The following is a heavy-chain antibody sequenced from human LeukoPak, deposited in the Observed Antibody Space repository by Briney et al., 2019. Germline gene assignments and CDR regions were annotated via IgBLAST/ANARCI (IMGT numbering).Heavy chain of an antibody. CDR3: ARAEGAENWSQLWFWFDP. Sequence: ASVKVSCKASGYSFTTYYIQWVRHAPGQGLEWMGILNPSGGSTSHAQQFPDRVTMTRDMSTRTVYMELSSMRYEDTAVYYCARAEGAENWSQLWFWFDPWGQGTLVTVSS. V-gene: IGHV1-46*01. CDR1: GYSFTTYY. J-gene: IGHJ5*02. D-gene: IGHD5-18*01. CDR2: LNPSGGST.